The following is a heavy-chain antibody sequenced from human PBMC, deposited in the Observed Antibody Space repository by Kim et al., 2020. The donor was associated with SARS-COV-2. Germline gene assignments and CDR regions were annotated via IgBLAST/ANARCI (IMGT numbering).Heavy chain of an antibody. V-gene: IGHV4-59*08. CDR3: ARGKLLKVLLWFGEPPIWGMDV. Sequence: SETLSLTCTVSGGSISSYYLSWIRQPPGKGLEWIVYIYYSGSTNYNPSLKSRVTISVDTSKNQFSLQLSSVTAADTAVDYCARGKLLKVLLWFGEPPIWGMDVWGQGTTVTVSS. D-gene: IGHD3-10*01. J-gene: IGHJ6*02. CDR2: IYYSGST. CDR1: GGSISSYY.